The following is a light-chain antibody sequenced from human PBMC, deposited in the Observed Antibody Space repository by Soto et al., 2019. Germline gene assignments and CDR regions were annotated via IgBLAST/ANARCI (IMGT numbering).Light chain of an antibody. Sequence: EIVLTQSPGTLYMSPGERATLSCRASQSVGRDYLAWFQQKPGQAPRLLIYDASTRATGIPDRFSGSGSGTDFNLTFSRLEPEDFAVYFCHQYATSPLTFGGGTKVEF. V-gene: IGKV3-20*01. CDR1: QSVGRDY. CDR2: DAS. J-gene: IGKJ4*01. CDR3: HQYATSPLT.